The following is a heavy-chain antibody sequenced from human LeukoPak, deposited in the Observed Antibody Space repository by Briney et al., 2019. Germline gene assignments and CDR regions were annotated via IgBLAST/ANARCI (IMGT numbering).Heavy chain of an antibody. D-gene: IGHD3-10*01. CDR2: IYHSGST. V-gene: IGHV4-38-2*02. Sequence: PSETLSLTCTVSGYSISSGYYWGWIRQPPGKGLEWIGSIYHSGSTYYNPSLKSRVTISVDTSKNQFSLKLSSVTAADTAVYYCARTDLLLWFGELLFYAFDIWGQGTMVTVSS. CDR3: ARTDLLLWFGELLFYAFDI. CDR1: GYSISSGYY. J-gene: IGHJ3*02.